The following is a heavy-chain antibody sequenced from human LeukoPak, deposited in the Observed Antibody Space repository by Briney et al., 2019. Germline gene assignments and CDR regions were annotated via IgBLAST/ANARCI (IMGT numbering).Heavy chain of an antibody. CDR3: ARAFGPTAMVWPIDY. Sequence: GGSLRLSCAASEFTFSNYAVSWVRQAPGKGLEWVSVIGGSGGYTYYADSVKGRFTISRDNAKNSLYLQMNSLRAEDTAVYYCARAFGPTAMVWPIDYWGQGTLVTVSS. CDR1: EFTFSNYA. V-gene: IGHV3-23*01. D-gene: IGHD5-18*01. CDR2: IGGSGGYT. J-gene: IGHJ4*02.